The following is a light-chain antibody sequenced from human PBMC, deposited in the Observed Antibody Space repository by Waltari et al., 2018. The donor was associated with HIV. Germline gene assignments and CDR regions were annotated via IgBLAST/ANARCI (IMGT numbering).Light chain of an antibody. CDR1: TSDVGFYDY. Sequence: QSALTQPPSVSGSPGQSVSISCSGTTSDVGFYDYVSWYQQYPGKAPKLIIFAVNQRPSGVPGRFSASKSGNTASLTISGLQTEDEADYFCCAYAAGHVSYVFGNGTAVAVL. V-gene: IGLV2-11*01. CDR3: CAYAAGHVSYV. CDR2: AVN. J-gene: IGLJ1*01.